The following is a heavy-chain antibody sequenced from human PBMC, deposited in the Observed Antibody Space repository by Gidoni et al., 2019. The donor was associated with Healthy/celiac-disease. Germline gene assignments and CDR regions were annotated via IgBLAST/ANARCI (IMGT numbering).Heavy chain of an antibody. V-gene: IGHV4-59*08. CDR3: AISYSSSSLGYYYYGMDV. J-gene: IGHJ6*02. CDR2: IYYSGST. D-gene: IGHD6-6*01. CDR1: GGSISSYY. Sequence: QVQLQESGPGLVKPSETLSLTCTVSGGSISSYYWSWIRQPPGKGLEWIGYIYYSGSTNYNPSLKSRVTISVDTSKNQFSLKLSSVTAADTAVYYCAISYSSSSLGYYYYGMDVWGQGTTVTVSS.